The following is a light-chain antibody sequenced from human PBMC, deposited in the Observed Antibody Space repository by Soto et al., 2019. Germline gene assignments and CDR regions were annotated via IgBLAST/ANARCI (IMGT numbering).Light chain of an antibody. CDR1: SSDGGGYNY. CDR2: DVN. CDR3: SSYTSSSTSVD. V-gene: IGLV2-14*03. J-gene: IGLJ2*01. Sequence: QSALTQPASVSGSPGQSITISCTGTSSDGGGYNYVSWYQQHPGKAPKLMIYDVNNRPSGVSYRFSGSKSGNTASLTISGLQAEDEADDYCSSYTSSSTSVDFGGGTKLTVL.